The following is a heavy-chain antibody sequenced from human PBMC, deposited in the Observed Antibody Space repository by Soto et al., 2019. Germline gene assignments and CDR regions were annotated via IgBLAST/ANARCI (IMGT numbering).Heavy chain of an antibody. Sequence: PGGSLRLSCAASGYTFSSYAMSWVRKAPGKGLEWVSAISGSGGSTYYADSVKGRFTISRDNSKNTLYLQMNSLRAEDTAVYYCAKESHDPNNFDYWGQGTLVTVSS. CDR3: AKESHDPNNFDY. V-gene: IGHV3-23*01. CDR1: GYTFSSYA. J-gene: IGHJ4*02. CDR2: ISGSGGST.